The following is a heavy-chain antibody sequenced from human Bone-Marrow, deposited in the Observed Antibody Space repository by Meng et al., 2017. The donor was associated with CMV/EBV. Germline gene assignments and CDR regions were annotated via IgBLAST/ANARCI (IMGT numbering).Heavy chain of an antibody. CDR1: GYTFTSYG. Sequence: GGSLRLSCKASGYTFTSYGISWVRQAPGQGLEWMGWISAYNGNTNYAQKLQGRVTMTTDTSTSTAYMELRSLRSDDTAVYYCARKTCSTSCYTEWFDPWGQGTLVTVSS. J-gene: IGHJ5*02. CDR2: ISAYNGNT. CDR3: ARKTCSTSCYTEWFDP. D-gene: IGHD2-2*02. V-gene: IGHV1-18*01.